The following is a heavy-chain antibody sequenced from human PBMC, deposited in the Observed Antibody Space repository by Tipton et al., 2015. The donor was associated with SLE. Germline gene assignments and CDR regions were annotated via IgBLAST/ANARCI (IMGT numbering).Heavy chain of an antibody. Sequence: SLRLSCAASGFTFNAYAIHWVRQAPGKGLEWVAVISYDGSNKYYADSVKGRFTISRDNSKNTLYLQVNSLRAEDTAVYYCARVLGSFYGMDVWGQGTTVTVSS. V-gene: IGHV3-30*04. CDR1: GFTFNAYA. CDR2: ISYDGSNK. J-gene: IGHJ6*02. CDR3: ARVLGSFYGMDV.